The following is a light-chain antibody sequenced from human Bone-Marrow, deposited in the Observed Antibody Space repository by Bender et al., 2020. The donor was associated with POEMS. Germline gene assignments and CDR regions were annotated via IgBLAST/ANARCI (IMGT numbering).Light chain of an antibody. CDR1: DLGDKY. J-gene: IGLJ2*01. CDR2: QDT. Sequence: SYEVTQPPSVSVSPGQTASITCSGDDLGDKYVAWYQQKPGQSPVLVIYQDTKRPSGIPERFSCSNSGNTATLTISGTQAMDEADYYSQAWDTYAVIFGGGTKLTVL. V-gene: IGLV3-1*01. CDR3: QAWDTYAVI.